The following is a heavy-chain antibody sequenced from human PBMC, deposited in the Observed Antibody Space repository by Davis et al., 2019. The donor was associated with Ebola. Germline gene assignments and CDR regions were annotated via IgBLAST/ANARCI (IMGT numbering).Heavy chain of an antibody. J-gene: IGHJ5*02. CDR2: INPNSGGT. V-gene: IGHV1-2*02. Sequence: ASVKVSCKASGYTFTGYYMHWVRQAPGQGLEWMGWINPNSGGTNYAQKFQGRVTMTRDTSITTAYMELNSLRAEDTAVYYCAKEGYDILTGFEFDPWGQGTLVTVSS. D-gene: IGHD3-9*01. CDR3: AKEGYDILTGFEFDP. CDR1: GYTFTGYY.